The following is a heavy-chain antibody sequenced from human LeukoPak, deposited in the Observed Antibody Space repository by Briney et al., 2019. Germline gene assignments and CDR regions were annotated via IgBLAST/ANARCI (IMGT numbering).Heavy chain of an antibody. J-gene: IGHJ4*02. Sequence: MTGGSLRLSCAASGFTFSSYSFNRVRQAPGKGLKWVSSISGSGDYISYADSVKGRFTISRDNAKNSLYLQMNSLRAEDTAVYYCARDLARAGTTDPFVKWGQGTLVTVSS. CDR1: GFTFSSYS. CDR3: ARDLARAGTTDPFVK. V-gene: IGHV3-21*01. CDR2: ISGSGDYI. D-gene: IGHD1-7*01.